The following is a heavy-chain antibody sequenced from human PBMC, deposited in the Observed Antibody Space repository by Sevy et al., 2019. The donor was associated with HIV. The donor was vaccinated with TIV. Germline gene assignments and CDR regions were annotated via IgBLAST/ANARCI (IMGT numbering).Heavy chain of an antibody. D-gene: IGHD6-13*01. CDR3: ATHAGIAAAGRVFDY. V-gene: IGHV3-72*01. J-gene: IGHJ4*02. Sequence: GGSLRLSCAASGFTFSDHYMEWVRQAPGKGLEWVGRIRNKADSYTTEYATSVKGRFTISRDDSKNSLYLLMNSLKTEDTAVYYCATHAGIAAAGRVFDYWGQGTLVTVSS. CDR1: GFTFSDHY. CDR2: IRNKADSYTT.